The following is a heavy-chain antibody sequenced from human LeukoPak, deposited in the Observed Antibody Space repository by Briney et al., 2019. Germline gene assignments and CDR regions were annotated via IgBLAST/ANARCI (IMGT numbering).Heavy chain of an antibody. CDR1: GGSISSGGYY. CDR2: IYYSGST. D-gene: IGHD6-13*01. J-gene: IGHJ4*02. Sequence: SQTLSLTCTVSGGSISSGGYYWTWIRQHPGKGLEWIGYIYYSGSTYYNPSLKSRVTISVDTSNNQFSLKLSSVTAADTAVYYCARDQAAAGHIDYWGQGTLATVSS. CDR3: ARDQAAAGHIDY. V-gene: IGHV4-31*03.